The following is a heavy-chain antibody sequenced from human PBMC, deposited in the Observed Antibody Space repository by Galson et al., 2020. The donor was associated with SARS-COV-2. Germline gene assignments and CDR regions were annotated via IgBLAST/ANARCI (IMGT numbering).Heavy chain of an antibody. V-gene: IGHV4-59*13. Sequence: SETLSLTCTVSGGTISSYYWSWIRQPPGKGLEWIGYIYYSGSTNYNPSLKSRVTISVDTSKNQFSLKLSSVTAADTAVYYCARDLGYSSGSPDSMDVWGQGTTVTVSS. CDR1: GGTISSYY. D-gene: IGHD6-19*01. CDR3: ARDLGYSSGSPDSMDV. J-gene: IGHJ6*02. CDR2: IYYSGST.